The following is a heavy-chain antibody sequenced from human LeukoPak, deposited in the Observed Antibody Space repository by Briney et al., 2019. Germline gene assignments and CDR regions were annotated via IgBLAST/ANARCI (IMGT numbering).Heavy chain of an antibody. CDR3: ARHRRITMVRGVRGFDY. V-gene: IGHV4-34*01. D-gene: IGHD3-10*01. CDR2: INHSGST. J-gene: IGHJ4*02. Sequence: PSETLSLTCAVYGGSFSGYYWSWIRQPPGKGLEWIGEINHSGSTNYNPSLKSRVTISVDTSKNQFSLKLSSVTAADTAVYYCARHRRITMVRGVRGFDYWGQGTLVTVSS. CDR1: GGSFSGYY.